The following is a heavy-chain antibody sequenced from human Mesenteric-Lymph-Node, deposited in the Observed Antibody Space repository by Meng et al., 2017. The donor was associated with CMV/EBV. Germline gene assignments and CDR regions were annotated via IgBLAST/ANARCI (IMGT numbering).Heavy chain of an antibody. CDR1: GFTFDDYA. J-gene: IGHJ4*02. Sequence: SLKISCAASGFTFDDYAMHWVWQAPGKGLEWVSGFSWNSGSIGYADSVKGRFTISRDNAKNSLYLQMNSLRAEDTALYYCAKDHRRYCSGGSCYFDYWGQGTLVTVSS. D-gene: IGHD2-15*01. CDR3: AKDHRRYCSGGSCYFDY. CDR2: FSWNSGSI. V-gene: IGHV3-9*01.